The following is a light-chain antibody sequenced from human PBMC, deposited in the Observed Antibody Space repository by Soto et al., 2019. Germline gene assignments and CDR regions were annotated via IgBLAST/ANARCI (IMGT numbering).Light chain of an antibody. V-gene: IGLV2-14*01. CDR1: SSDVGAYTS. CDR2: EVS. J-gene: IGLJ1*01. Sequence: QSSLTQPASVSLSPGQSITISCTGSSSDVGAYTSVSWYQQHPGKAPKLMIYEVSNRPSGVSRRFSGSKSGNTASLTISGLQAEDEAHYYCSSYTSDNRDYVFGTGTKVTVL. CDR3: SSYTSDNRDYV.